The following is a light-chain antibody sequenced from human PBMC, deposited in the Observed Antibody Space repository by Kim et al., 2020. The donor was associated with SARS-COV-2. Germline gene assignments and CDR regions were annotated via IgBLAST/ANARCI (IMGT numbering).Light chain of an antibody. Sequence: ESVGDRPTITCRASQDIKNDLGWYQQKPGKAPKGLIFGASSLRGGVPSRFSGSGFGTEFTLTISSLQPEDFATYYCQQFNSYPLTFGGGTKVDIK. CDR2: GAS. CDR1: QDIKND. V-gene: IGKV1-17*01. J-gene: IGKJ4*01. CDR3: QQFNSYPLT.